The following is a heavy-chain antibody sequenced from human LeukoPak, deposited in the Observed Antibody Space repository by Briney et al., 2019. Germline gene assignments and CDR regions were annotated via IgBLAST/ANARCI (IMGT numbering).Heavy chain of an antibody. Sequence: GTSLRLSCAAAGFTFSNYAMHWVRQAPGKGLEWVAVISYDGTNEYYADSVKGRFTISRDNSKNTLYLQMDSLRAEDTAVYYCARNRGATGYYWVDYWGQGTLVSVSS. D-gene: IGHD3-22*01. CDR2: ISYDGTNE. V-gene: IGHV3-30-3*01. CDR3: ARNRGATGYYWVDY. CDR1: GFTFSNYA. J-gene: IGHJ4*02.